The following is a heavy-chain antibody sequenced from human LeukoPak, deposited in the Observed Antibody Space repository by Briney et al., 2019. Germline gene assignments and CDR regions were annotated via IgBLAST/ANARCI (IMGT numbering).Heavy chain of an antibody. CDR2: INPSGGST. J-gene: IGHJ3*02. Sequence: GASVKVSCKASGYTFTSYYMHWVRQAPGQGLEWMGIINPSGGSTSYAQKFQGRVTMTRDTSTSTVYMELSSLRSEDTAVYYCARAAWGGSGSNDAFDIWGQGTMVTVSS. V-gene: IGHV1-46*01. CDR3: ARAAWGGSGSNDAFDI. CDR1: GYTFTSYY. D-gene: IGHD3-10*01.